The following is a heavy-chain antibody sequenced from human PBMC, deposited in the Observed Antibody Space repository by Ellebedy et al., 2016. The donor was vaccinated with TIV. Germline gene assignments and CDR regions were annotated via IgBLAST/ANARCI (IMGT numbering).Heavy chain of an antibody. CDR3: ARDLGVAGDFDY. CDR1: GGTFSSYA. D-gene: IGHD6-19*01. Sequence: AASVKVSCKASGGTFSSYAISWVRQAPGQGLEWMGGIIPIFGTANYAQKLQGRVTMTTDTSTSTAYMELRSLRSDDTAVYYCARDLGVAGDFDYWGQGTLVTVSS. V-gene: IGHV1-69*05. J-gene: IGHJ4*02. CDR2: IIPIFGTA.